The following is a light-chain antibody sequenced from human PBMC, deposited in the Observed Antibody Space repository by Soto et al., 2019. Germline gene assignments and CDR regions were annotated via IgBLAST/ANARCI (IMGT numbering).Light chain of an antibody. V-gene: IGKV1-33*01. J-gene: IGKJ2*01. CDR2: DAS. Sequence: DIQMTQSPSSLSASVGDRVTITCQASQDISNYLNWYQQKPGKATKLLIYDASNLETGVPSRFSGSGSGTDFTFTISSLQHEDIATYYCQQYDNLPPYTFGQGTKLEIK. CDR3: QQYDNLPPYT. CDR1: QDISNY.